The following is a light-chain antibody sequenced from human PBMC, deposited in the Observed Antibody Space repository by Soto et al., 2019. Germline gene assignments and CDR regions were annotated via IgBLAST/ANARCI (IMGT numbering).Light chain of an antibody. J-gene: IGKJ2*03. CDR1: QDISDY. Sequence: DIQMTQAPSVRSASVGDRVTITCRSSQDISDYVAWYQHKPGRAPKLLIYGASTLQSGVPPRFSGSGSETEFMLTISRLQSEDFATYYCQQYYSSYSFGQGTKVDI. CDR3: QQYYSSYS. V-gene: IGKV1-17*03. CDR2: GAS.